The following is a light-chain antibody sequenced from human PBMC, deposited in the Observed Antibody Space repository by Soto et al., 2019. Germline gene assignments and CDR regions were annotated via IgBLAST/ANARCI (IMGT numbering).Light chain of an antibody. CDR2: AAS. Sequence: ELVMTQSTATLSVSPGVRVTLSCRDSQSASSRLAWYHQKPGQSPRLLIYAASNRATAIPARFSGSGSETEFTLTISKLQYEAFDLYYCHQYNNFWTFGQGTKVDIK. CDR1: QSASSR. J-gene: IGKJ1*01. V-gene: IGKV3-15*01. CDR3: HQYNNFWT.